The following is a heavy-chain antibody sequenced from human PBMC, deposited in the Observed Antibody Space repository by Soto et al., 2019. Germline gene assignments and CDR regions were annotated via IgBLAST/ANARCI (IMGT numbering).Heavy chain of an antibody. Sequence: QVQLQESGPGLVKPSQTLSLTCTVSGGSISSGNYYWSWIRQPPGKGLEWIGFISYSGSTYYNASLKSRFTISVDTSKNQFSLNLSFVTGADTAVYYWATMGTPATGLYYFDYWGQGNLVTVSS. D-gene: IGHD1-7*01. CDR1: GGSISSGNYY. J-gene: IGHJ4*02. CDR2: ISYSGST. CDR3: ATMGTPATGLYYFDY. V-gene: IGHV4-30-4*01.